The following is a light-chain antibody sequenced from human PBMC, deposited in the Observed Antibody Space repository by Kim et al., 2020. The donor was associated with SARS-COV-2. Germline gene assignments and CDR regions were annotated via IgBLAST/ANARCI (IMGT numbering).Light chain of an antibody. J-gene: IGKJ1*01. CDR1: QTILHNSNNKNY. V-gene: IGKV4-1*01. CDR2: WAS. CDR3: QQYYNTPWT. Sequence: DIVMTQSPDSLAVSLGERATINYKSSQTILHNSNNKNYLAWYQQRPGQSPKLLIYWASTRESGVPDRFSGSGSETDFTLTISSLQAEDVAVYYCQQYYNTPWTFGQGTKVDIK.